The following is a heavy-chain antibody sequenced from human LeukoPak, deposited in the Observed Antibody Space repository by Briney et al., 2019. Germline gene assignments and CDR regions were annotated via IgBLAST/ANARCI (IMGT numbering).Heavy chain of an antibody. D-gene: IGHD3-9*01. CDR1: GDSVSSNSAA. J-gene: IGHJ6*02. Sequence: SQTLSLTCAISGDSVSSNSAAWHWIRQSPSRGLEWLGRTYYRSKWYNDYAVSVKSRITINPDTSKNQFSLQPNSVTPEDTAVYYCARDHDILTGAVYYYYYGMDVWGQGTTVTVSS. V-gene: IGHV6-1*01. CDR3: ARDHDILTGAVYYYYYGMDV. CDR2: TYYRSKWYN.